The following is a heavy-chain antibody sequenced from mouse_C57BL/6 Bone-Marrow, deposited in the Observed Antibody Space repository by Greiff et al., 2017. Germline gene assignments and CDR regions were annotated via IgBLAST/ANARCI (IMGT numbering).Heavy chain of an antibody. D-gene: IGHD1-1*01. CDR1: GFSLSTFGMG. J-gene: IGHJ4*01. CDR3: ARIGTTVVGKLYAMDY. Sequence: QVQLKESGPGILQPSQTLSLTCSFSGFSLSTFGMGVGWIRQPSGKGLEWLAHIWWDDDKYYNPALKSRLTISKDTSKNQVFLKIANVDTADTATYYCARIGTTVVGKLYAMDYWGQGTSVTVSS. V-gene: IGHV8-8*01. CDR2: IWWDDDK.